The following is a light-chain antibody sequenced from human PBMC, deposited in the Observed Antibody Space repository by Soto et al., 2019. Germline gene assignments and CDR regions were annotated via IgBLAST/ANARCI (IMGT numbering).Light chain of an antibody. J-gene: IGKJ4*01. CDR3: QQYGSSPLT. Sequence: EIVLTQSPGTLSLSPGERATLSCRASQSVNSDYLAWFQQKPGQAPRLLIYGASSRATGIPDRFSGSGSGTDFTLTISRREPEDFAVYYCQQYGSSPLTFGGGTKVDIK. CDR1: QSVNSDY. V-gene: IGKV3-20*01. CDR2: GAS.